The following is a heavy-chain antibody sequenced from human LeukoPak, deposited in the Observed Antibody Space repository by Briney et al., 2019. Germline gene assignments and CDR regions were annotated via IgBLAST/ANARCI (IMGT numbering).Heavy chain of an antibody. V-gene: IGHV4-38-2*01. CDR3: ARKVNNWFDP. Sequence: SETLSLTCSVSGFSISRGFYWGWIRQPPGKGLEWIGNIHYSGETYFNPSLKSRLTMSVDTSKNQFSLNLSSVTAADTAVFYCARKVNNWFDPWGQGTLVTVSS. CDR1: GFSISRGFY. J-gene: IGHJ5*02. CDR2: IHYSGET.